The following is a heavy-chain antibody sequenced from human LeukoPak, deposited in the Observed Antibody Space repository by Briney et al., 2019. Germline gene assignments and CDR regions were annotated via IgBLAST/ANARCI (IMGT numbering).Heavy chain of an antibody. J-gene: IGHJ4*02. CDR1: GFTFSSYG. Sequence: GGSLRLSCAASGFTFSSYGMHWVRQAPGKGLEWVAVISYDGSNKYYADSVKGRFTISRDNSKNTLYLQMNSLRAEDTAVYYCAKDHCGGDCFQFDYWGQGTLVTVSS. CDR3: AKDHCGGDCFQFDY. D-gene: IGHD2-21*02. V-gene: IGHV3-30*18. CDR2: ISYDGSNK.